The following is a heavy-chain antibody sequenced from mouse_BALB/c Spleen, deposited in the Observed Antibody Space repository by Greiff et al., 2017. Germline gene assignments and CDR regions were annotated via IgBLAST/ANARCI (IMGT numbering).Heavy chain of an antibody. V-gene: IGHV1-82*01. J-gene: IGHJ4*01. D-gene: IGHD2-1*01. CDR2: IYPGDGDT. CDR3: ARVYYGNYIYAMDY. CDR1: GYAFSSSW. Sequence: VQLQESGPELVKPGASVKISCKASGYAFSSSWMNWVKQRPGQGLEWIGRIYPGDGDTNYNGKFKGKATLTADKSSSTAYMQLSSLTSVDSAVYFCARVYYGNYIYAMDYWGQGTSVTVSS.